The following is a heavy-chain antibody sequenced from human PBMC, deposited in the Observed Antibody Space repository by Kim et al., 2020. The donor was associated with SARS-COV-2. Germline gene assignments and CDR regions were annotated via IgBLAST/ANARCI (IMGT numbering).Heavy chain of an antibody. D-gene: IGHD6-19*01. CDR3: ARELEIWTMAVLIGVPTYYNGLDV. CDR1: GFNFNDYG. Sequence: GGSLRLSCVGFGFNFNDYGINWVRQAPGKGLEWISYISRTSGSIYYPDSVKGRFTIARDKAEKSVFLQMNSLRDDDTAVYYCARELEIWTMAVLIGVPTYYNGLDVWGQGTTVTVSS. CDR2: ISRTSGSI. V-gene: IGHV3-48*02. J-gene: IGHJ6*02.